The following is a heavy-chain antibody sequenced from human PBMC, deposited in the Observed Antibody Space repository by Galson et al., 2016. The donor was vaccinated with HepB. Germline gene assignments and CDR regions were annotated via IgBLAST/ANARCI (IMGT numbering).Heavy chain of an antibody. CDR1: GYSFTSDW. CDR3: ARHRTSDWTGWYFDL. V-gene: IGHV5-51*01. Sequence: QSGAEVKKPGESLKISCKGSGYSFTSDWIGWVRQMPGKGLEWMGIIYPGDSNTRYSPSFQGQITISADKSIRPAYLQWSSLKASDPAMYHCARHRTSDWTGWYFDLWGRGTLVTVSS. D-gene: IGHD6-19*01. J-gene: IGHJ2*01. CDR2: IYPGDSNT.